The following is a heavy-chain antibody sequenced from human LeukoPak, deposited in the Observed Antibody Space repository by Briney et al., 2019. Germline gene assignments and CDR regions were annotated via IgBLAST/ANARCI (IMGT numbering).Heavy chain of an antibody. CDR1: EFSVGSNY. J-gene: IGHJ5*02. CDR2: IYSGGST. D-gene: IGHD3-9*01. CDR3: ARDLGERYFDWLPRFDP. V-gene: IGHV3-66*01. Sequence: GSLRLSCAASEFSVGSNYMTWVRQAPGKGLEWVSLIYSGGSTYYADSVKGRFTISRDNSKNSLYLQMNSLRAEDTAVYYCARDLGERYFDWLPRFDPWGQGTLVTVSS.